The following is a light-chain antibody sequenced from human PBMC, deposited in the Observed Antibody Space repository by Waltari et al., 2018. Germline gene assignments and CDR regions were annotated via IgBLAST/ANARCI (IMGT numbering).Light chain of an antibody. CDR1: QSVSSN. CDR3: QQYNSWPPWT. V-gene: IGKV3-15*01. CDR2: GAT. J-gene: IGKJ1*01. Sequence: EIVMTQSPATLSVSPGERATLPCRASQSVSSNLAWYQQKPGQAPRPLIYGATTRATGIPARFSGSGSGTEFTLTISSMQSEDFAVYYCQQYNSWPPWTFGQGTKVEIK.